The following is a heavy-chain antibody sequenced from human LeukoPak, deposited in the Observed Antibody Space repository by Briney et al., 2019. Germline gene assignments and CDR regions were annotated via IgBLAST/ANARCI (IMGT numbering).Heavy chain of an antibody. CDR3: AKSNGYGLVDI. CDR2: IHHSGGT. D-gene: IGHD3-10*01. V-gene: IGHV4-38-2*01. J-gene: IGHJ3*02. Sequence: PGGSLRLSCAASGFTFSSSGMNWVRQAPGKGLEWIGAIHHSGGTYYNPSLKSRVTISIDTSKNHFSLKLTSVTAADTAVYYCAKSNGYGLVDIWGQGTMVTVSS. CDR1: GFTFSSSGM.